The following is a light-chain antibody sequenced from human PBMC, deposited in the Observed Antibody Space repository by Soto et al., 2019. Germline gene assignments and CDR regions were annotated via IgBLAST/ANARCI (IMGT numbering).Light chain of an antibody. CDR1: QSVSSY. J-gene: IGKJ1*01. CDR2: DAS. Sequence: EIVLTQSPATLSLSPGERATLSCRASQSVSSYLAWHQQKPGQAPRLLIYDASNRATGIPARFSGSGSGTDFTLTISSLEPEDFAVYYCQQRSNWSWTFGQGTRWIS. V-gene: IGKV3-11*01. CDR3: QQRSNWSWT.